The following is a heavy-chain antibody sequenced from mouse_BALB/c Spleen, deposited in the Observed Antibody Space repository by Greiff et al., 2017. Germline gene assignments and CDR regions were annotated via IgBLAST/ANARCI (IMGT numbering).Heavy chain of an antibody. CDR3: ARHYYGSSLDY. CDR1: GFTFSSYT. J-gene: IGHJ2*01. V-gene: IGHV5-12-2*01. D-gene: IGHD1-1*01. Sequence: DVQLVESGGGLVKPGGSLKLSCAASGFTFSSYTMSWVRQTPEKRLEWVAYISNGGGSTYYPDTVKGRFTISRDNAKNTLYLQMSSLKSEDTAMYYCARHYYGSSLDYWGQGTTLTVSS. CDR2: ISNGGGST.